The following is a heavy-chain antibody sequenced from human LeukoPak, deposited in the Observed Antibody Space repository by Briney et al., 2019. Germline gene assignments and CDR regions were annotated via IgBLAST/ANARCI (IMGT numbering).Heavy chain of an antibody. D-gene: IGHD3-22*01. Sequence: PGGSLRLSCAASGFTFSSYAMHWVRQAPGKGLEWVAVISYDGSNKYYADSVKGRFTISSDNSKNTLYLQMNSLRAEDTAVYYCARDEILVANYYDSRSGFDYWGQGTLVTVSS. CDR3: ARDEILVANYYDSRSGFDY. V-gene: IGHV3-30*04. CDR2: ISYDGSNK. J-gene: IGHJ4*02. CDR1: GFTFSSYA.